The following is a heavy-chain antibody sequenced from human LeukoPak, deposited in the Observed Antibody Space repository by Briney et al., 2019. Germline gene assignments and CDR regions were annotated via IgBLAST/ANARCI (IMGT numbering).Heavy chain of an antibody. CDR1: GYTFTGYY. V-gene: IGHV1-2*02. CDR3: AREEVVATIRVFDY. CDR2: INPNSGGT. J-gene: IGHJ4*02. D-gene: IGHD5-12*01. Sequence: ASVKVSCKASGYTFTGYYIHWVRQAPGQGLEWMGWINPNSGGTNYAQKFQGRVTMTRDTSISTAYMELSRLRSDDTAVYYCAREEVVATIRVFDYWGQGTLVTVSS.